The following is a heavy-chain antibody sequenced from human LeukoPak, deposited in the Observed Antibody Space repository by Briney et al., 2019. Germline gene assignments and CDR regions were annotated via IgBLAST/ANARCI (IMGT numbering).Heavy chain of an antibody. CDR3: ARDLYGGTSATFDY. J-gene: IGHJ4*02. Sequence: GASVKVSCKASGYTFTGYYMHWVRQAPGQGLEWMGWINPNSGGTYCAQKFQGRVTMTSDTSISTAYMELSRLRSDNTAVYYCARDLYGGTSATFDYWGQGTLVTVSS. CDR2: INPNSGGT. D-gene: IGHD4-23*01. V-gene: IGHV1-2*02. CDR1: GYTFTGYY.